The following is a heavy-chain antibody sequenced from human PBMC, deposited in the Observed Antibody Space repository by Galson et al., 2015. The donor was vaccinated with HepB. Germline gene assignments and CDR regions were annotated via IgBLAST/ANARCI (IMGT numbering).Heavy chain of an antibody. J-gene: IGHJ6*02. Sequence: QSGAEVKKPGESLRISCKVSGYSFTTYWISWVRQMPGKGLEWMGRIDPSDSYANYSPSFQGHVSISTDKSISTAYLQWTSLKASDTAVYYCARRKPSNGWDDYPMDVWGQGTTVTVS. CDR1: GYSFTTYW. CDR3: ARRKPSNGWDDYPMDV. D-gene: IGHD6-19*01. V-gene: IGHV5-10-1*01. CDR2: IDPSDSYA.